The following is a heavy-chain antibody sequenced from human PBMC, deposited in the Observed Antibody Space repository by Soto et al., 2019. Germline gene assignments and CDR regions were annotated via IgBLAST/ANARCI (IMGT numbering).Heavy chain of an antibody. D-gene: IGHD3-10*01. J-gene: IGHJ5*02. CDR3: ARFNWVRGVSWFDP. CDR1: GGSISSSNW. V-gene: IGHV4-4*02. CDR2: ISHSGGA. Sequence: SETLSLTCAASGGSISSSNWWSWVRQPPGKGLEWIGEISHSGGANYNPSLKTRVTLSIDKSKNHFSLRVASVTPADTAVYYCARFNWVRGVSWFDPWGQGILVTVSS.